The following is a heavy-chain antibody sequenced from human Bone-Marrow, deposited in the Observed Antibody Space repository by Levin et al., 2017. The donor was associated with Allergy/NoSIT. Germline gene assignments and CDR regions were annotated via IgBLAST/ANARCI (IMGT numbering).Heavy chain of an antibody. V-gene: IGHV3-30-3*01. J-gene: IGHJ4*02. Sequence: PGGSLRLSCAASGFTFSNYVMHWVRQAPGKGLEWVALISYDESDKYYADSVKGRFTISRDNSKNTLYLQMNSLRAEDTAVYYCAGDGGNSNGHSFDYWGQGTLVTVSS. CDR2: ISYDESDK. CDR1: GFTFSNYV. CDR3: AGDGGNSNGHSFDY. D-gene: IGHD5-18*01.